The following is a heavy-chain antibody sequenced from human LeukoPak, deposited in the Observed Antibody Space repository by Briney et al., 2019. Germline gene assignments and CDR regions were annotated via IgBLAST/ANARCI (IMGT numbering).Heavy chain of an antibody. J-gene: IGHJ4*02. CDR1: GFTFSSYA. V-gene: IGHV3-74*01. CDR2: INTDESKI. D-gene: IGHD2-15*01. CDR3: ARGGLFKYFFDY. Sequence: GGSLRLSCAASGFTFSSYAMHWVRQAPGKGLVWVSRINTDESKINHADSVKGRFTISRDNAKNMLYLQMYSLRAEDTAVYYCARGGLFKYFFDYWGQGTPVTVSS.